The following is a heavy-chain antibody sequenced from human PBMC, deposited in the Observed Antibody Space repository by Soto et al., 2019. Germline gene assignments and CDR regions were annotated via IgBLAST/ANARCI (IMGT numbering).Heavy chain of an antibody. CDR2: ISGSGGST. V-gene: IGHV3-23*01. J-gene: IGHJ4*02. CDR3: AKWSEYYYDRSGYYYFDH. Sequence: PGGSLRLSCAASGFTFSSYAMSWVRQAPGKGLEWVSAISGSGGSTYYADSVKGRFTISRDNSKNTLYLQMNSLRAEDTAVYYCAKWSEYYYDRSGYYYFDHWGQGTLVTVSS. D-gene: IGHD3-22*01. CDR1: GFTFSSYA.